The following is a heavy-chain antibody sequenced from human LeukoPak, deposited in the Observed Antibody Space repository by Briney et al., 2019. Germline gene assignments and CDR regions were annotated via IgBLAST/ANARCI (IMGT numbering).Heavy chain of an antibody. CDR2: ISGSGGST. Sequence: GSLRLSCAASGFTFSSYAMSWVRQAPGKGLEWVSAISGSGGSTYYADSVKGRFTISRDNSKNTLYLQMNSLRAEDTAVYYCAKDLAAGSIPYYGMDVWGQGTTVTVSS. D-gene: IGHD6-13*01. CDR3: AKDLAAGSIPYYGMDV. J-gene: IGHJ6*02. V-gene: IGHV3-23*01. CDR1: GFTFSSYA.